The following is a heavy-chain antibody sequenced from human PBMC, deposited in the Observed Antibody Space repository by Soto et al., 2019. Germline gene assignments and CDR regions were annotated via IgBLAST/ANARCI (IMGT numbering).Heavy chain of an antibody. Sequence: HPGGSLRLSCAASGFSFSSYGMHWVRQAPGKGLEWVAMISYDGTDEYYADSVKGRFTISRDNSKNALYLQMNSLRAEDTAVYYCAKGDPDYGQKIDYWGQGTLVTV. CDR1: GFSFSSYG. CDR2: ISYDGTDE. J-gene: IGHJ4*02. V-gene: IGHV3-30*18. D-gene: IGHD4-17*01. CDR3: AKGDPDYGQKIDY.